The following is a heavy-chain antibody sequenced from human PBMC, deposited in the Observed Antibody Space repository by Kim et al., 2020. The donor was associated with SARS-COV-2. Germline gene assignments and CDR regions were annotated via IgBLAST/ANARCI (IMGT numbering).Heavy chain of an antibody. D-gene: IGHD2-2*01. J-gene: IGHJ4*02. CDR1: GYTFTSYA. CDR3: ARDGVPAAYGHDY. V-gene: IGHV1-3*01. Sequence: ASVKVSCKASGYTFTSYAMHWVRQAPGQRLEWMGWINAGNGNTKYSQKFQGRVTITRDTSASTAYMELSSLRSEDTAVYYCARDGVPAAYGHDYWGQGTLVTVSS. CDR2: INAGNGNT.